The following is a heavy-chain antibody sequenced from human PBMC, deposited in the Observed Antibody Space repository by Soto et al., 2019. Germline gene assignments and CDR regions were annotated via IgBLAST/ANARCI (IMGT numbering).Heavy chain of an antibody. J-gene: IGHJ4*02. CDR2: MDPSDSYI. CDR3: ARGRWYFDY. D-gene: IGHD2-15*01. V-gene: IGHV5-10-1*01. CDR1: GYTFTNYW. Sequence: PGESLKISCKGSGYTFTNYWITWVRQMPGKGLEWMGRMDPSDSYINYNPSFEGHVTISLDKSISTAYLQWYSLKASDTAMYYCARGRWYFDYWGQGVPVTVSS.